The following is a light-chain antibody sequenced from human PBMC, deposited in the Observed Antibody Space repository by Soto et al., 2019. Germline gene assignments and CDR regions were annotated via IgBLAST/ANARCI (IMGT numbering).Light chain of an antibody. Sequence: EIVMTQSPATLSVSPGERATLSCRASQSVSSNLAWYQHKPGQAPRLLIYGASTRATGIPARFSGSGFGTEFTLTISSLQSEDFAVYYCQQRSNWPWTFGQGTKVDIK. CDR2: GAS. CDR3: QQRSNWPWT. CDR1: QSVSSN. J-gene: IGKJ1*01. V-gene: IGKV3-15*01.